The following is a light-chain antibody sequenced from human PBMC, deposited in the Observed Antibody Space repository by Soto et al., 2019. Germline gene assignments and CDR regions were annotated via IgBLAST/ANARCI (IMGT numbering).Light chain of an antibody. Sequence: VLTQPRSVSGSPGQSVTLSCTGTSSDVGGYNYVSWYQQHPGKAPKLMIYDVSKRPSGVPDRFSGSKSGNTASLTISGLQAEDEADYYCCSYAGSYPYVFGTGTKLTVL. CDR3: CSYAGSYPYV. V-gene: IGLV2-11*01. CDR1: SSDVGGYNY. CDR2: DVS. J-gene: IGLJ1*01.